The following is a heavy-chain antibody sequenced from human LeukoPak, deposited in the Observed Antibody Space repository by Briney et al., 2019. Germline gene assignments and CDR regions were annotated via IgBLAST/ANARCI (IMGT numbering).Heavy chain of an antibody. CDR2: ISYDGSNK. CDR1: GFTFSSYG. D-gene: IGHD1-26*01. CDR3: AKPTDIVGAYYYYYYMDV. Sequence: GGSLRLSCAASGFTFSSYGMHWVRQAPGKGLEWVAVISYDGSNKYYADSVKGRFTISRDNSKNTLYLQMNSLRAEDTAVYYCAKPTDIVGAYYYYYYMDVWGKGTTVTVSS. V-gene: IGHV3-30*18. J-gene: IGHJ6*03.